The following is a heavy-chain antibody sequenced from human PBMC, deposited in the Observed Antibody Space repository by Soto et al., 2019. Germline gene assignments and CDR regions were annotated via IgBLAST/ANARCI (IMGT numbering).Heavy chain of an antibody. Sequence: QVQLVQSGAAVKKPGSSVKVSCEASGGTFTNYAISWVRQAPGQGLEWMGGIVPIFHSPSYAQKFHGRVTITADESTSTAYMELSSLTSEDTALYFCARSLEMATNNYYYSYDVGVWGPGTSVTVSS. J-gene: IGHJ6*02. CDR1: GGTFTNYA. CDR3: ARSLEMATNNYYYSYDVGV. V-gene: IGHV1-69*01. D-gene: IGHD5-12*01. CDR2: IVPIFHSP.